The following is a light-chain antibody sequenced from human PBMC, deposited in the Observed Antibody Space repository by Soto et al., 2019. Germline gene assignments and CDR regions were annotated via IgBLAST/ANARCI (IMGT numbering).Light chain of an antibody. V-gene: IGKV1-39*01. J-gene: IGKJ1*01. CDR1: ESISTF. CDR2: AAS. Sequence: DIQVTQSPSSLSASVGDRVTITCRASESISTFLNWYHQKPGQAPKLLIYAASTLQSGVPSRFSGSGSGTHFTLTISSLRPEDFGSYYCLQTYKSPTFGRGPKVDI. CDR3: LQTYKSPT.